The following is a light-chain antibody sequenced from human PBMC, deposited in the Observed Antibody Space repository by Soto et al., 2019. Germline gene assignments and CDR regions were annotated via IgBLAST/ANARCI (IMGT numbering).Light chain of an antibody. Sequence: EIVMTQSPATLSVSPGERATLSCRASQSVSTNLAWYQQKPGQAPRLLIYGASARATGIPATFSGSGSGTEFTLTIXSLQSXDFAIYYCQQYNNWPALTFGGGTKVEI. CDR2: GAS. CDR1: QSVSTN. CDR3: QQYNNWPALT. J-gene: IGKJ4*01. V-gene: IGKV3-15*01.